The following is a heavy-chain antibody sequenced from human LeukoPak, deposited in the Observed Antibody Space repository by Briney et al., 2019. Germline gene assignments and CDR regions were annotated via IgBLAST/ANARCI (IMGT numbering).Heavy chain of an antibody. V-gene: IGHV1-58*01. D-gene: IGHD3-22*01. CDR3: AAGLGDTSGYYYVFGLS. J-gene: IGHJ4*02. CDR2: IVVGSGNT. Sequence: SVKVSCKASGFTFTSSAVQWVRQARGQRLEWIGWIVVGSGNTNYAQKFQERVTITRDMSTSTAYMELSSLRSEDTAVYYCAAGLGDTSGYYYVFGLSWGQGTLVTVSS. CDR1: GFTFTSSA.